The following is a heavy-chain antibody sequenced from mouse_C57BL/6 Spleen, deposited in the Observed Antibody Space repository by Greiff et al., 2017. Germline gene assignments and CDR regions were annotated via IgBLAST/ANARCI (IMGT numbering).Heavy chain of an antibody. CDR3: ARFLLGFFDY. J-gene: IGHJ2*01. D-gene: IGHD3-1*01. CDR1: GYTFTSYW. CDR2: IHPNSGST. Sequence: QVQLQQSGAELVKPGASVKLSCKASGYTFTSYWMHWVKQRPGQGLEWIGMIHPNSGSTNYNEKFKSKATLTVDKSSSTAYMQLSSLTSEDSAVYYCARFLLGFFDYWGQGTTLTVSS. V-gene: IGHV1-64*01.